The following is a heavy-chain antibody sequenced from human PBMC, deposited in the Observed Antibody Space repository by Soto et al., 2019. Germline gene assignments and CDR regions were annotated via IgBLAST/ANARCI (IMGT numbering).Heavy chain of an antibody. D-gene: IGHD3-22*01. CDR3: AREKKKYYYDSSGPGDY. V-gene: IGHV3-30-3*01. CDR2: ISYDGSNK. Sequence: QGQLVESGGGVVQPGRSLRLSCAASGFTFSSYAMHWVRQAPGKGLEWVAVISYDGSNKYYADSVKGRFTISRDNSKNTLYLQMNSLRAEDTAVYYCAREKKKYYYDSSGPGDYWGQGTLVTVSS. J-gene: IGHJ4*02. CDR1: GFTFSSYA.